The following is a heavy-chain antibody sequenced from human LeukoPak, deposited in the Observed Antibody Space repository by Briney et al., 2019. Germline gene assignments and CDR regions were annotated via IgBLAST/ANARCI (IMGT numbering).Heavy chain of an antibody. Sequence: PSQTLSLTCTVSGGSISSGGYYWSWIRQHPGKGLEWIGYIYYSGSTYYNPSLKSRVTISVDTSKNQFSLKLSSVTAADTAVYYCARANDYFDSSGYYLPYYFDYWGQGTLVTVSS. CDR2: IYYSGST. CDR3: ARANDYFDSSGYYLPYYFDY. V-gene: IGHV4-31*03. CDR1: GGSISSGGYY. J-gene: IGHJ4*02. D-gene: IGHD3-22*01.